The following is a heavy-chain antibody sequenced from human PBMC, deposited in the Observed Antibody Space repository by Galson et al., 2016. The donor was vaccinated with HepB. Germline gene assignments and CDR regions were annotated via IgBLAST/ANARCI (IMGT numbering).Heavy chain of an antibody. CDR3: ARDLPSSWGYYGYYGLDV. Sequence: SLRLSCADSGFTFSNYWMTWVRQAPGMGLEWVATIKEDGSEKYYVDSVKGRFTISRDNAENSLYLQMSRLRAEDPAVYYCARDLPSSWGYYGYYGLDVWGLGTTVTVSS. J-gene: IGHJ6*02. CDR1: GFTFSNYW. V-gene: IGHV3-7*01. CDR2: IKEDGSEK. D-gene: IGHD6-13*01.